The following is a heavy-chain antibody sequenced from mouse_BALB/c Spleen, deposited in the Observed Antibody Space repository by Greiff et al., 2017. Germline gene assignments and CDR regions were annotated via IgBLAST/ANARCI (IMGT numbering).Heavy chain of an antibody. CDR2: ISYSGST. CDR1: GYSITSDYA. D-gene: IGHD1-2*01. J-gene: IGHJ4*01. CDR3: AHLRPLDY. Sequence: EVQLVESGPGLVKPSQSLSLTCTVTGYSITSDYAWNWIRQFPGNKLEWMGYISYSGSTSYNPSLKSRISITRDTSKNQFFLQLNSVTTEDTATYYCAHLRPLDYWGQGTSVTVSS. V-gene: IGHV3-2*02.